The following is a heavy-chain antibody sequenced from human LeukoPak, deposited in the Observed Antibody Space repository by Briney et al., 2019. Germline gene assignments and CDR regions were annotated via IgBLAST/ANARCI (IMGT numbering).Heavy chain of an antibody. Sequence: SETLSLTCAVYGGSFSGYYWSWIRQPPGKGLEWIGEINHSGSTNYNPPLKSRVTISVDTSKNQFSLKLSSVTAADTAVYYCARRGYSSGYYFDYWGQGTLVTVSS. D-gene: IGHD3-22*01. CDR1: GGSFSGYY. V-gene: IGHV4-34*01. CDR3: ARRGYSSGYYFDY. J-gene: IGHJ4*02. CDR2: INHSGST.